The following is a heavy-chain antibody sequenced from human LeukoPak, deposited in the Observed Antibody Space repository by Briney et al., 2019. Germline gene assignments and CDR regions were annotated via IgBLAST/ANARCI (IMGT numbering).Heavy chain of an antibody. V-gene: IGHV1-69*05. CDR1: GGTFSSYA. CDR3: AREAAVGATVF. Sequence: GASVKVSCKASGGTFSSYAISWVRQAPGQGLEWMGRIIPIFGTANYAQKFQGRVTITTDESTSTAYMELSSLRSEDTAVYYCAREAAVGATVFWGQGTLVTVSS. D-gene: IGHD1-26*01. J-gene: IGHJ4*02. CDR2: IIPIFGTA.